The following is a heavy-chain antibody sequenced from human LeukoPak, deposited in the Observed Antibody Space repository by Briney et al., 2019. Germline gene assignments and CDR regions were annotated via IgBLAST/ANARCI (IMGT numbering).Heavy chain of an antibody. CDR2: ISYDGSNK. Sequence: GGSLRLSCAASGFTFSSYGMHWVRQAPGKGLEWVAVISYDGSNKYYADSVKGRFTISRDNSKNTLYLQMNSLRAEDTAVYYCAKASTRYYGMDVWGQGTTVTVSS. J-gene: IGHJ6*02. V-gene: IGHV3-30*18. D-gene: IGHD3-3*02. CDR1: GFTFSSYG. CDR3: AKASTRYYGMDV.